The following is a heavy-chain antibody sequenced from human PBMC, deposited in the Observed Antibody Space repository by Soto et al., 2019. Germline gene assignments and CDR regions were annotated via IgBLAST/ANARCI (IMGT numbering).Heavy chain of an antibody. CDR3: ATHRYGYFDY. Sequence: SETLSLTCTVSGGSMSSFYWSWIRQPPGKGLEYIGSIYYSGYTNYNPSLKSRVTISIDTSKNQSSLKLSSVTAADTAVYYCATHRYGYFDYWGQGTLVTVSS. D-gene: IGHD3-10*01. CDR2: IYYSGYT. CDR1: GGSMSSFY. V-gene: IGHV4-59*08. J-gene: IGHJ4*02.